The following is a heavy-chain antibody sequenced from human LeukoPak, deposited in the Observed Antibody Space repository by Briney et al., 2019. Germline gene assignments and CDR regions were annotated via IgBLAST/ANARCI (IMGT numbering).Heavy chain of an antibody. CDR3: ARTLWPYDAFDI. D-gene: IGHD2-21*01. V-gene: IGHV3-11*04. CDR1: GFTFSDYY. J-gene: IGHJ3*02. Sequence: TGGSLRLSCAASGFTFSDYYMSWIRQAPGKGLEWVSYISGSDNSIYYAGSVKGRFTISRDNAKNSLYLQLNSLRTEDTAVHFCARTLWPYDAFDIWGQGTMVTVSS. CDR2: ISGSDNSI.